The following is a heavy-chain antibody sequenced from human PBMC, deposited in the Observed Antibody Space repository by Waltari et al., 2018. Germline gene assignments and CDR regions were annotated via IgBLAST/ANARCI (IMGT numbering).Heavy chain of an antibody. CDR1: GYSFTSYW. V-gene: IGHV5-51*01. D-gene: IGHD6-13*01. CDR3: ASLFGSSGTTHY. Sequence: EVQLVPSGAEVKKPGESLKISCKGSGYSFTSYWIDWVRQMPWRGLEWMGIIYPGDSDTRYSPSFQGQVTISADKSINTAYLQWSSLKSSDTAMYDCASLFGSSGTTHYWGQGTLVTVAS. CDR2: IYPGDSDT. J-gene: IGHJ4*02.